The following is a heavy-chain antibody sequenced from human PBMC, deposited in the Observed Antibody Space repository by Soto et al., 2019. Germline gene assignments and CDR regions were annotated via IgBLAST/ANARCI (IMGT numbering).Heavy chain of an antibody. J-gene: IGHJ6*02. CDR1: GFTFSSHA. D-gene: IGHD3-3*01. CDR2: ISGSGGST. Sequence: GGSLILSCAASGFTFSSHAMSWVRQAPGKGLEWVSAISGSGGSTYYADSVKGRFTISRDNSKNTLYLQMNSLRAEDTAVYYCAKDSSITIFGVALYGMDVWGQGTTVTVSS. V-gene: IGHV3-23*01. CDR3: AKDSSITIFGVALYGMDV.